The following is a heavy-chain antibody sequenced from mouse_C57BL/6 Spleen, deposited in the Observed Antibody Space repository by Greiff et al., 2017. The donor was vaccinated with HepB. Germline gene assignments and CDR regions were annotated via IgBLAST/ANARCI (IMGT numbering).Heavy chain of an antibody. D-gene: IGHD2-14*01. CDR2: IDPETGGT. Sequence: QVQLQQSGAELVRPGASVTLSCKASGYTFTDYEMHWVKQTPVHGLEWIGAIDPETGGTAYNQKFKGKAILTADKSSSTAYMELRSLTSEDSAVYCCTRPDSVRDWYFDVWGTGTTVTVSS. CDR3: TRPDSVRDWYFDV. J-gene: IGHJ1*03. V-gene: IGHV1-15*01. CDR1: GYTFTDYE.